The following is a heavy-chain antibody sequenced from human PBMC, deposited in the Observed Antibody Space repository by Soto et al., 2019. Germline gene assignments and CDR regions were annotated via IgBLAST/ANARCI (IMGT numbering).Heavy chain of an antibody. Sequence: PSETLSLTCTVSGGSISSSSYYWGWIRQPPGKGLEWIGSIYYSGSTYYNPSLKSRVTISVDTSKNQFSLKLSSVTAADTAVYYCARHTNCSGGSCYSNVFDYWGQGTLVTVSS. CDR3: ARHTNCSGGSCYSNVFDY. D-gene: IGHD2-15*01. CDR1: GGSISSSSYY. CDR2: IYYSGST. V-gene: IGHV4-39*01. J-gene: IGHJ4*02.